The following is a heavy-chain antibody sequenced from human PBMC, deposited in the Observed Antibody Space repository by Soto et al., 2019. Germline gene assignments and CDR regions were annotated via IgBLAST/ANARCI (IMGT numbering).Heavy chain of an antibody. CDR1: GFTFSSYA. CDR2: ISGSGGST. D-gene: IGHD6-19*01. CDR3: AKWGGWYYYYYYGMDV. V-gene: IGHV3-23*01. J-gene: IGHJ6*02. Sequence: GGSLRLSCAASGFTFSSYAMSWVRQAPGKGLEWVSAISGSGGSTYYADSVKGRFTISRDNSKNTLYLQMNSLRAEDTAVYYCAKWGGWYYYYYYGMDVWGQGTTVTVSS.